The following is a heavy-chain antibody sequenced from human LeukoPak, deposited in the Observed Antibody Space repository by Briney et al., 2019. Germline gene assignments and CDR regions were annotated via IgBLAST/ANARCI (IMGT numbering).Heavy chain of an antibody. CDR3: ARGADIVVVGSLDY. D-gene: IGHD2-15*01. CDR1: GYTFTSYG. Sequence: ASVKVSCKASGYTFTSYGISWVRQAPGQGLEWMGWINPNSGGTNYAQKFQGRVTMTRDTSISTAYMELSRLRSDDTAVYYCARGADIVVVGSLDYWGQGTLVTVSS. V-gene: IGHV1-2*02. CDR2: INPNSGGT. J-gene: IGHJ4*02.